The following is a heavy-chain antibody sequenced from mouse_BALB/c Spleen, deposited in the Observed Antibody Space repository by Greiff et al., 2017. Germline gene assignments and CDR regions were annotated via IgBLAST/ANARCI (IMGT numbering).Heavy chain of an antibody. CDR1: GFTFSSYG. J-gene: IGHJ4*01. Sequence: DVKLVESGGDLVKPGGSLKLSCAASGFTFSSYGMSWVRQTPDKRLEWVATISSGGSYTYYPDSVKGRFTISRDNAKNTLYLQMSSLKSEDTAMYYCARKEPWAMDYWGQGTSVTVSS. CDR3: ARKEPWAMDY. V-gene: IGHV5-6*02. CDR2: ISSGGSYT.